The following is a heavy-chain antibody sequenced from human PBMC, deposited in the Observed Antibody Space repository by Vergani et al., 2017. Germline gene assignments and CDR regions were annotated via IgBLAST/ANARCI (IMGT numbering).Heavy chain of an antibody. V-gene: IGHV3-7*01. CDR1: GFTFSSYW. D-gene: IGHD3-3*01. J-gene: IGHJ3*02. CDR2: IKQDGSEK. CDR3: ARDPPVRTIFGVVTNDAFDI. Sequence: EVQLVESGGGLVKPGGSLRLSCAASGFTFSSYWMSWVRQAPGKGLEWVANIKQDGSEKYYVDSVKGRFTISRDNAKNSLYLQMNSLRAEDTAVYYCARDPPVRTIFGVVTNDAFDIWGQGTMVTVSS.